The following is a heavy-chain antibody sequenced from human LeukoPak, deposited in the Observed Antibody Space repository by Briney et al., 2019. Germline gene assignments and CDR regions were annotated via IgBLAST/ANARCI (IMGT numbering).Heavy chain of an antibody. Sequence: SETLSLTCAVYGGSFSGYYWSWIRQPPGKGLEWIGEINHSGSINYNPSLKSRVTISVDTSKNQFSLKLSSVTAADTAVYYCARGQGGPDYWGQGTLVTVSS. V-gene: IGHV4-34*01. CDR2: INHSGSI. D-gene: IGHD2-15*01. CDR1: GGSFSGYY. CDR3: ARGQGGPDY. J-gene: IGHJ4*02.